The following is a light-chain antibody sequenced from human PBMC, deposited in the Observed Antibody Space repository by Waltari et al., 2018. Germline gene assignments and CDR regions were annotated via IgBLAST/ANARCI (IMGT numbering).Light chain of an antibody. J-gene: IGLJ3*02. CDR3: NSYASSSSWV. CDR1: SSDWGVYQY. V-gene: IGLV2-14*01. Sequence: SALSEPASVSGSSGQSITISCTGTSSDWGVYQYVPWYQQHPGKAPKLMIFDVSKRPSGVSNRFSGSKSGSTASLTISGLQAEDEADFYCNSYASSSSWVFGGGTKLTVL. CDR2: DVS.